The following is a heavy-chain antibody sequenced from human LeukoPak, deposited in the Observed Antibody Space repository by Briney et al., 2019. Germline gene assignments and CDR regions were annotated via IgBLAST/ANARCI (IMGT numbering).Heavy chain of an antibody. CDR3: ARVDDLDAFDI. CDR2: ISDDGSNK. J-gene: IGHJ3*02. D-gene: IGHD2-2*03. V-gene: IGHV3-30*04. CDR1: GFTFNSYA. Sequence: SLRLSCAASGFTFNSYAMHWVRQAPGKGLEWVAVISDDGSNKYYADSVKGRFTISRDNSKNTLYLQMNSLRPEDTAVYYCARVDDLDAFDIWGQGTMVTVSS.